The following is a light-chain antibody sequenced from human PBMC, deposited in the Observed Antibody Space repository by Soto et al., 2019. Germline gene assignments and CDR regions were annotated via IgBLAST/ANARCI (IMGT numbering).Light chain of an antibody. J-gene: IGKJ2*01. CDR1: QSVSSN. Sequence: EIVMTQSPATLSVSPGERATLSCRASQSVSSNLAWYQQKPGQAPRLLIYGASTRATGIPARFSGSGSGTEFTLTISSLQSGDSAVYYCQQYDKWPLSADTFGQGTKLEIK. V-gene: IGKV3-15*01. CDR2: GAS. CDR3: QQYDKWPLSADT.